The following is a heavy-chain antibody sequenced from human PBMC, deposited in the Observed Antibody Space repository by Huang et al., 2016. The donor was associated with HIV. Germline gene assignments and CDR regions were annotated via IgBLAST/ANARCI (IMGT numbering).Heavy chain of an antibody. CDR2: ISSSSGTT. CDR3: ARGWTHGDY. V-gene: IGHV3-48*02. J-gene: IGHJ4*02. CDR1: GFTFSSYS. Sequence: EVQLVESGGGLVQPGGSRRLSCAASGFTFSSYSMNWVRQARGKGLEWVSYISSSSGTTYYADSVKGRFTISRDNAKNSLYLQMNSLRDEDTAVYYCARGWTHGDYWGRGTLVTVSS.